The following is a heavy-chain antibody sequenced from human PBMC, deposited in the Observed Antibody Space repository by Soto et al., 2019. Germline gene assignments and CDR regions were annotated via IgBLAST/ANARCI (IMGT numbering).Heavy chain of an antibody. D-gene: IGHD6-19*01. CDR2: ISFDGSDR. Sequence: QVQLVESGGGVVQPGRSQRLSCAASGFSFGSYTMHWVRQAPGKGLEWLSLISFDGSDRSYAESLQGRFTISRDNSTNPLYLQMNSLRPEDTAVYYCAAYSSPWFDPRGQGTLVTVSS. CDR1: GFSFGSYT. J-gene: IGHJ5*02. V-gene: IGHV3-30-3*01. CDR3: AAYSSPWFDP.